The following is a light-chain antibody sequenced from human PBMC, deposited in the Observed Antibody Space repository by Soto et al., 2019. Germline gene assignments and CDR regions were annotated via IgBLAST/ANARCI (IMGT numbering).Light chain of an antibody. J-gene: IGKJ1*01. CDR3: QHYGSSSPVA. CDR2: AAS. CDR1: QSVSSTY. Sequence: EIVLTQSPGTLSLSPGERATLSCRASQSVSSTYLAWYQQKPGQAPRLLIYAASSRATGIPDRFSGSRSGTDFTLTISRLEPEDFAVYYCQHYGSSSPVAFGQGTKVDIK. V-gene: IGKV3-20*01.